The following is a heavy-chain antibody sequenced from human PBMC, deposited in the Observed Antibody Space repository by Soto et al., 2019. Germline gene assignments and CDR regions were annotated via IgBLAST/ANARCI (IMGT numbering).Heavy chain of an antibody. Sequence: QEQMVQSGGGVVQPGRSLRLSCAASPFTFRSYSMHWVRQAPGKGLEWVTSISYDGSKESYADSVKGRFAVSRDNSKNTLYLQMNSLRHEDTAVYYCARYCNGGACYSASLDYWGQGTKVTVSS. CDR3: ARYCNGGACYSASLDY. J-gene: IGHJ4*02. V-gene: IGHV3-30*09. CDR2: ISYDGSKE. CDR1: PFTFRSYS. D-gene: IGHD2-15*01.